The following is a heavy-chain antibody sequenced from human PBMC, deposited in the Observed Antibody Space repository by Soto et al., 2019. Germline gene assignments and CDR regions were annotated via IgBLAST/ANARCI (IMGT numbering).Heavy chain of an antibody. CDR1: GGSISSDDYY. D-gene: IGHD6-13*01. CDR3: ARDRSNSPDYFDY. J-gene: IGHJ4*02. Sequence: SETLSLTCTVSGGSISSDDYYWSWVRQPPGKGLEWIGYIYYNGRTDYNPSLKSRVIISIDTSKNQFSLNLNSVSAADTAVYYCARDRSNSPDYFDYWGQGTLVTVSS. V-gene: IGHV4-30-4*01. CDR2: IYYNGRT.